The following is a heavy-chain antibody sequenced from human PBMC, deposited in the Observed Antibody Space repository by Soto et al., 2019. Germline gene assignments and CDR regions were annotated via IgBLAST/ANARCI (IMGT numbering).Heavy chain of an antibody. V-gene: IGHV3-33*01. J-gene: IGHJ3*02. CDR3: ARGLLYYSRGAFDI. CDR2: IWYDGSNK. Sequence: QVQLVESGGGVVQPGRSLRLSCAASGFTFSSYGMHWVRQAPGTGLEWVAVIWYDGSNKYYADAVKGRFTISRDNSKNPLYLQMNSLRAEDTAVYYCARGLLYYSRGAFDIWGQGTMVTVSS. D-gene: IGHD1-26*01. CDR1: GFTFSSYG.